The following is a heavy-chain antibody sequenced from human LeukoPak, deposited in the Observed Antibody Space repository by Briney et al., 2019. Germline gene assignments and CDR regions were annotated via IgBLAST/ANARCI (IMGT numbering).Heavy chain of an antibody. CDR3: ARQLGYCSGGNCYFDL. V-gene: IGHV3-23*01. CDR1: GFTFSSYA. Sequence: GGSLRLSCAASGFTFSSYAMSWVRQAPGKGLEWVSAISGGGESTYDKDSVKGRFSISRDNSKNTPYLQMNSLRAEDTAVYHCARQLGYCSGGNCYFDLWGQGALVTVSS. J-gene: IGHJ4*02. D-gene: IGHD2-15*01. CDR2: ISGGGEST.